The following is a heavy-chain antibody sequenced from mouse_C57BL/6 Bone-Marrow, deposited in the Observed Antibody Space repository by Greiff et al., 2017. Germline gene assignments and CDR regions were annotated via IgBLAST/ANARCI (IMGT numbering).Heavy chain of an antibody. CDR2: INPSTGGT. CDR3: AREGYYGRYYFDY. Sequence: EVQLQQSGPELVKPGASVKISCKASGYSFTGYYMNWVKQSPEKSLEWIGEINPSTGGTTYNQKFKAKATLTVDTSSSTAYMQLKRLTSEDSAVYYGAREGYYGRYYFDYWGQGTTLTVSS. CDR1: GYSFTGYY. V-gene: IGHV1-42*01. J-gene: IGHJ2*01. D-gene: IGHD1-1*01.